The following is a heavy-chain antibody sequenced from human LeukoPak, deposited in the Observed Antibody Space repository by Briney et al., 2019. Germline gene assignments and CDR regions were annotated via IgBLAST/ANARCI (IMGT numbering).Heavy chain of an antibody. CDR3: ARTYDFGRGPPGDAFDN. J-gene: IGHJ3*02. Sequence: PGGCLTLSCLASGFTFTIFGLHWVRPAPGRVPEWVAYIDARSGITYYADSVQGLFTISRDNAQESVFLQMNSLRADDTAVYYCARTYDFGRGPPGDAFDNWGPGTLVT. CDR2: IDARSGIT. V-gene: IGHV3-48*01. D-gene: IGHD3-3*01. CDR1: GFTFTIFG.